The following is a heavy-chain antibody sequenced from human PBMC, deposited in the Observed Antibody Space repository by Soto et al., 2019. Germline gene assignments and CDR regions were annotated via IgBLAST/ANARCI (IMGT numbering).Heavy chain of an antibody. J-gene: IGHJ3*02. V-gene: IGHV4-31*02. CDR3: ASIPFITGTTAHAFDI. D-gene: IGHD1-7*01. CDR1: GGSISSGGYY. CDR2: IYYSGST. Sequence: LSLTCTVSGGSISSGGYYWSWIRQHPGKGLEWIGYIYYSGSTYYNPSLKSRVTISVDTSKNQFSLKLSSVTAADTAVYYCASIPFITGTTAHAFDIWGQGTMVTVSS.